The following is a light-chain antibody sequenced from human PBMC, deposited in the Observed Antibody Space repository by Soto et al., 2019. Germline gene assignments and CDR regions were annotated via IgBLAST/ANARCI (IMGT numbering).Light chain of an antibody. CDR2: DVN. V-gene: IGLV2-14*01. CDR1: SSDVGGYNY. CDR3: GSYRNSTYV. Sequence: QSALTQPVSVSGSPGHSITISCKGTSSDVGGYNYVSWYRHHPGKAPKLLIYDVNYRASGVSNRFSGSKSGNTASLTISGLQAEDEADYYCGSYRNSTYVFGTGTKLTVL. J-gene: IGLJ1*01.